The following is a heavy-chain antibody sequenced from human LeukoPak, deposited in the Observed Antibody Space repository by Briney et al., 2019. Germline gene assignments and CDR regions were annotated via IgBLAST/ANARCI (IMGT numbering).Heavy chain of an antibody. CDR1: GGSLSSYY. Sequence: SETLSLTFTVSGGSLSSYYWSWIRPPPGKGLGWIGYIYYSGSTNYNPSLKSRVTISVDTSKNQFSLKLSSVTAADTAVYYCARDKPHLRPLDIWGQGTMVTVSS. J-gene: IGHJ3*02. CDR2: IYYSGST. CDR3: ARDKPHLRPLDI. V-gene: IGHV4-59*01.